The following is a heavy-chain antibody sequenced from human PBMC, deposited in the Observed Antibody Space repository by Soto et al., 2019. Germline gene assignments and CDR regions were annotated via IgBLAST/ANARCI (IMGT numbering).Heavy chain of an antibody. Sequence: ASVKVSCKTSGFTFSNSAVRWVRQARGQRLEWMGWIVVGSGNTNYAKKFHERVTITRDMTTGTAYMQLSSLTSEDTAVYYCAAELYSGGSCCSFDVWGQGTTVTVSS. CDR1: GFTFSNSA. CDR3: AAELYSGGSCCSFDV. J-gene: IGHJ3*01. D-gene: IGHD2-15*01. V-gene: IGHV1-58*01. CDR2: IVVGSGNT.